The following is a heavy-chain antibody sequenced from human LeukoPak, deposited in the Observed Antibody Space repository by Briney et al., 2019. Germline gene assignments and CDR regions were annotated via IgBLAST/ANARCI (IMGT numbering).Heavy chain of an antibody. J-gene: IGHJ4*02. CDR2: IYPGDSDT. V-gene: IGHV5-51*01. Sequence: RGESLKISCKGSGYSFTSYWIGWVRQMPGKGLEWMGIIYPGDSDTRYSPSFQGQVTISADKSISTAYLQWSSLKASDTAVYYCATLRRLRRQPNFDYWGQGTLVTVSS. D-gene: IGHD4-17*01. CDR3: ATLRRLRRQPNFDY. CDR1: GYSFTSYW.